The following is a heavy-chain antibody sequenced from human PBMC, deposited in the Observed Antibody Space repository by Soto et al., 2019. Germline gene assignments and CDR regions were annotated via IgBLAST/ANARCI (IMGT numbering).Heavy chain of an antibody. CDR1: GFTFSNAW. CDR3: TTRGGWEPPHDAFDI. V-gene: IGHV3-15*07. Sequence: GGSLRLSCAASGFTFSNAWMNWVRQAPGKGLEWVGRIKSKTDGGTTDYAAPVKGRFTISRDDSKNTLYLQMNSLKTEDTAVYYCTTRGGWEPPHDAFDIWGQGTMVTVSS. J-gene: IGHJ3*02. CDR2: IKSKTDGGTT. D-gene: IGHD1-26*01.